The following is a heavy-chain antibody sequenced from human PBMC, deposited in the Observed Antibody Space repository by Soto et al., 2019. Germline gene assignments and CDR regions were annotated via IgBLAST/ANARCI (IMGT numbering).Heavy chain of an antibody. Sequence: SETLSLTCTVSGGSISSYYWSWIRQPPGKGLEWIVYIYYSGSTIYNPSLKSRVTISVDTSKNQFSLKLSSVTAADTAVYYCARSNYHYYYYYMDVWGKGTTVTVSS. D-gene: IGHD4-4*01. CDR3: ARSNYHYYYYYMDV. J-gene: IGHJ6*03. CDR2: IYYSGST. V-gene: IGHV4-59*08. CDR1: GGSISSYY.